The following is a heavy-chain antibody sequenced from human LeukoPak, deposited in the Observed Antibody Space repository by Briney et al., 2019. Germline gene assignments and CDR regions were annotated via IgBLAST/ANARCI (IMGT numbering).Heavy chain of an antibody. CDR3: ARFPPMIVEGDAFDI. Sequence: ASVTVSRKASVYTFTSYDIHWVRQASGRGLEGMGWMNPNWCNTGYAQKFRGRVTMNRNTSISTGYMELSSLRSEDTAVYYCARFPPMIVEGDAFDIWGQGTMVTVSS. CDR1: VYTFTSYD. J-gene: IGHJ3*02. V-gene: IGHV1-8*01. CDR2: MNPNWCNT. D-gene: IGHD3-22*01.